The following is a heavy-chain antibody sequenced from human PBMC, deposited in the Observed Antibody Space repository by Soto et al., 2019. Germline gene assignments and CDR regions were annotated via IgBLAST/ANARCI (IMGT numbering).Heavy chain of an antibody. CDR3: ARDSPIGSTFSGYDAIDY. CDR2: IIPLLDIA. J-gene: IGHJ4*02. CDR1: GGTFSNDI. V-gene: IGHV1-69*04. Sequence: SVKVSCKTSGGTFSNDIITWVRQAPGQGLEWMGRIIPLLDIANYAQKFQGRVTITADKSTSTAYMELNSLRSEDTAVYYCARDSPIGSTFSGYDAIDYWGQGTLVTVSS. D-gene: IGHD5-12*01.